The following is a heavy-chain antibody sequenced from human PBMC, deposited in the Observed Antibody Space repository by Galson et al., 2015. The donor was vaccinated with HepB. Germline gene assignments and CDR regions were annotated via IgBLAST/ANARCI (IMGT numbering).Heavy chain of an antibody. CDR2: ISAYNGNT. D-gene: IGHD3-3*01. CDR3: AREGLYYDFWSGYSSYYYYYYMDV. V-gene: IGHV1-18*01. Sequence: SVKVSCKASGYTFTSYGISWVRQAPGQGLEWMGWISAYNGNTNYAQKLQGRVTMTTDTSTSTAYMELRSLRSDDTAVYYCAREGLYYDFWSGYSSYYYYYYMDVWGKGTTVTVSS. CDR1: GYTFTSYG. J-gene: IGHJ6*03.